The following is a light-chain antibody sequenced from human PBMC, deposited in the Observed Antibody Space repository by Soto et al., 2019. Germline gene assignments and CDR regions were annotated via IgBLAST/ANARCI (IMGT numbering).Light chain of an antibody. V-gene: IGKV1-39*01. J-gene: IGKJ2*01. CDR2: AAR. CDR1: QSISRN. Sequence: DIQLTQSPSCLSPSVGDRITLSCRASQSISRNLSWYQQMPGKAPSLLIYAARDLQSGVPGRFSGSGSGTEFNLTISSLQPEDLATYYCQQSHSTPYTFGQGTKLEI. CDR3: QQSHSTPYT.